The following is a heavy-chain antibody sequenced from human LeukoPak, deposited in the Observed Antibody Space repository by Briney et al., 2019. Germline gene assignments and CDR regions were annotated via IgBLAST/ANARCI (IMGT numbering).Heavy chain of an antibody. D-gene: IGHD4/OR15-4a*01. Sequence: PSQTLSLTCTVSGGSISSGDYYWSWSRQPPGKGLEWIGYIYYSGSTYYNPSLKSRVTMSVDTSKNQFSLKLSSVTAAVTAVYYCARELTYADYWGQGTLVTVSS. CDR1: GGSISSGDYY. CDR3: ARELTYADY. V-gene: IGHV4-30-4*01. J-gene: IGHJ4*02. CDR2: IYYSGST.